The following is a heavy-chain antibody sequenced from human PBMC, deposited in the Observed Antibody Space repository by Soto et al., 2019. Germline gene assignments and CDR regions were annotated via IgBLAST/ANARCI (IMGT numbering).Heavy chain of an antibody. D-gene: IGHD3-10*01. CDR1: GFTFSSYD. CDR3: ARGRDDGNFDY. V-gene: IGHV3-13*04. Sequence: EVQLVESGGGLVQPGGSLRLSCAASGFTFSSYDMHWVRQATGKGVEWVSAIGTAGDTYYPGSVKGRFTISRENAKNSLYLQMNSLRAGDTAVYYCARGRDDGNFDYWGQGTLVTVSS. CDR2: IGTAGDT. J-gene: IGHJ4*02.